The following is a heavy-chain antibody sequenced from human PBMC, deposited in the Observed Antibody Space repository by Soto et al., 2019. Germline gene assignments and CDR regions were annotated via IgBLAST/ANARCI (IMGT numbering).Heavy chain of an antibody. CDR2: IYYSGST. CDR1: GGSISSYY. D-gene: IGHD4-17*01. J-gene: IGHJ3*02. Sequence: SETLSLTCTVSGGSISSYYWSWIRQPPGKGLEWIGYIYYSGSTNYNPSLKSRVTISVDTSKNQFSLKLSSVTAADTAVYYCARVSILFLDYGDYEDNDAFDIWGQGTMVTVSS. V-gene: IGHV4-59*01. CDR3: ARVSILFLDYGDYEDNDAFDI.